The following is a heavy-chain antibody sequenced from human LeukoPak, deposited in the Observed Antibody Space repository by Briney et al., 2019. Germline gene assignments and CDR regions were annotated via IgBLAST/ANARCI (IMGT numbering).Heavy chain of an antibody. D-gene: IGHD3-10*01. CDR1: GFTFSSNS. Sequence: GGSLRLSCAASGFTFSSNSMNRVRQAPGKGLEWVSYISSSSSTIYYADSVKGRFTISRDNAKNSLYLQMNSLRAKDTAVYYCARDPHQYYYGSGILVHWGQGTLVTVSS. CDR2: ISSSSSTI. J-gene: IGHJ4*02. CDR3: ARDPHQYYYGSGILVH. V-gene: IGHV3-48*01.